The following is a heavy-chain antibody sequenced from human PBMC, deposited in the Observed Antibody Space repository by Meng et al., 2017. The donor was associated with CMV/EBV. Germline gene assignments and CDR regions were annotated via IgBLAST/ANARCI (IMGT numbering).Heavy chain of an antibody. Sequence: QVQLVQSGAEWKKPGSSVKVSCEASGGTFSCYSISWVRQSPGQGLECMEGIIPIFGTANYAQKFPGRVTITADESTRKAYMELRRLRYEDTAVYYCARGPWGYDILTGYYYWGQGTLVTVSS. CDR3: ARGPWGYDILTGYYY. D-gene: IGHD3-9*01. CDR2: IIPIFGTA. CDR1: GGTFSCYS. J-gene: IGHJ4*02. V-gene: IGHV1-69*12.